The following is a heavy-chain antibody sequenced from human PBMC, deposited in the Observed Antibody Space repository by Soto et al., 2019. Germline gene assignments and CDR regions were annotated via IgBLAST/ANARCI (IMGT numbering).Heavy chain of an antibody. V-gene: IGHV3-74*01. CDR3: ARVYGDYEWYFDY. Sequence: GVSLRLSCAASGFTFSSYSMHWVRQAPGKGLVWVSRINSDGSSTSYADSVKGRFTISRDNAKNTLYLQMNSLRAEDTAVYYCARVYGDYEWYFDYWGQGTLVTVSS. CDR2: INSDGSST. CDR1: GFTFSSYS. D-gene: IGHD4-17*01. J-gene: IGHJ4*02.